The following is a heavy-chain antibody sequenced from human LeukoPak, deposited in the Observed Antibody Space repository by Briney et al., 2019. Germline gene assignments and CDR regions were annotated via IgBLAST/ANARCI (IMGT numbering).Heavy chain of an antibody. Sequence: SEALSLTCAVYGGSFSGYYWSWIRQPPGKGLEWIGEINHSGSTNYNPSLESRVTISVDTSKNQFSLKLSSVTAADTAVYYCARGRDGYSYGYYWGQGTLVTVSS. D-gene: IGHD5-18*01. J-gene: IGHJ4*02. V-gene: IGHV4-34*01. CDR1: GGSFSGYY. CDR2: INHSGST. CDR3: ARGRDGYSYGYY.